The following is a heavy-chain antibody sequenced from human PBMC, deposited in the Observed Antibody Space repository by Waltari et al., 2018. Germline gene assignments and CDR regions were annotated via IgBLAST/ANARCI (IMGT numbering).Heavy chain of an antibody. CDR1: GFSFSNHD. CDR3: ATISSVAIH. Sequence: EVQLLESGGGLVQPGGSLRLSCAFSGFSFSNHDMHWVRQATGKGLEWVSAIGTTGDTYYAASVRGRFTISREDAKNSFFLQMNSLRAGDTAVYYCATISSVAIHWGQGTTVTVSS. CDR2: IGTTGDT. V-gene: IGHV3-13*01. D-gene: IGHD6-6*01. J-gene: IGHJ6*02.